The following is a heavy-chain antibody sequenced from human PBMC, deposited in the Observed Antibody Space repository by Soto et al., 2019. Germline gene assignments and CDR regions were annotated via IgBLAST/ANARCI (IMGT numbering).Heavy chain of an antibody. Sequence: PGRSVRLSCAASGFTFSDYYMSWIRQAPGKGLEWVSYISSSSSYTNYADSVKGRFTISRDNAKNSLYLQMNSLRAEDTAVYYCAREVAPGWFDPWGQGTLVTVSS. CDR2: ISSSSSYT. D-gene: IGHD2-15*01. CDR1: GFTFSDYY. CDR3: AREVAPGWFDP. J-gene: IGHJ5*02. V-gene: IGHV3-11*05.